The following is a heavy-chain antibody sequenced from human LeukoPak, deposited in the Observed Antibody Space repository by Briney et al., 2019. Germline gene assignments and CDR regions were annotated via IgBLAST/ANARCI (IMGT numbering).Heavy chain of an antibody. Sequence: GASVKVACKVSRYTFTSYDINWVRQATGQGLEWMGWMNPNSCNTVYAQKFQGRVTMTRNTSISTAYMELSSLRSEDTAVYYCARKNYGSNRWFDPWGQGTLVTVSS. J-gene: IGHJ5*02. V-gene: IGHV1-8*01. D-gene: IGHD4/OR15-4a*01. CDR1: RYTFTSYD. CDR2: MNPNSCNT. CDR3: ARKNYGSNRWFDP.